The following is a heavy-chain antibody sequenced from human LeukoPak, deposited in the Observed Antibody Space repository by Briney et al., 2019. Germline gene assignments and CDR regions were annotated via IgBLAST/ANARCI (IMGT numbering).Heavy chain of an antibody. Sequence: SETLSLTCAVYGGSFSGYYWSWIRQPPGKGLEWIGEINHSGSTNYNPSLKSRVTISVDTSKNQFSLKLSSVTAADTAVYYCASGRRSYSSSWLDYWGQGTLVTVSP. J-gene: IGHJ4*02. CDR1: GGSFSGYY. D-gene: IGHD6-13*01. CDR3: ASGRRSYSSSWLDY. CDR2: INHSGST. V-gene: IGHV4-34*01.